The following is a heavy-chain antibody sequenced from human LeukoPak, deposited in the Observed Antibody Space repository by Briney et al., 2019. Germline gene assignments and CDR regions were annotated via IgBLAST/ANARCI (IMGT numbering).Heavy chain of an antibody. CDR3: AKGGRDYWYFDL. V-gene: IGHV3-30*18. CDR1: GFTFSNSG. J-gene: IGHJ2*01. CDR2: ISSDGSDK. Sequence: GGSLRLSCTASGFTFSNSGMHWVRQAPGKGLEWVAVISSDGSDKYYTDSLKGRFTISRDNSKSTLYLQMNSLRAEDTAVYYCAKGGRDYWYFDLWGRGTLVTVSS.